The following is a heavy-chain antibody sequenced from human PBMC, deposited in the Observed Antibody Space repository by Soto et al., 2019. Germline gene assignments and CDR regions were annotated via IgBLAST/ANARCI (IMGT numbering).Heavy chain of an antibody. CDR1: GYTFTSYY. D-gene: IGHD3-10*01. J-gene: IGHJ4*02. CDR2: INPSGGST. CDR3: ARGNHYSGSGSYADY. Sequence: QVQLVQSGAEVKKPGASVKVSCKASGYTFTSYYMHWVRQAPGQGLEWMGIINPSGGSTSYAQKLQGRVTMTRDTSTSTVYMELSSLRSEDTEVYYCARGNHYSGSGSYADYWGQGTLVTVSS. V-gene: IGHV1-46*03.